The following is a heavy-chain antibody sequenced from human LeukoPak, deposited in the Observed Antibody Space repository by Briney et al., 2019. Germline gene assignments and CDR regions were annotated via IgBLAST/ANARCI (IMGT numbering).Heavy chain of an antibody. Sequence: SETLSLTCTVSGGSISSYYWSWIRQPPGKGLEWIGYIYYSGSTNYKSSLKSRVTISVDTSKNQFSLKLSSVTAADTAVYYCASVGKYYYDSSGYYLIRRSIDYWGQGTLVTVSS. V-gene: IGHV4-59*08. D-gene: IGHD3-22*01. CDR3: ASVGKYYYDSSGYYLIRRSIDY. J-gene: IGHJ4*02. CDR2: IYYSGST. CDR1: GGSISSYY.